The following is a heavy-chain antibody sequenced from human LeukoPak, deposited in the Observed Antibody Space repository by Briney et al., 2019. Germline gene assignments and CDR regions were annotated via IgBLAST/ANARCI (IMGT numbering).Heavy chain of an antibody. CDR3: ARDIPSGFYTPDY. D-gene: IGHD5-12*01. Sequence: ASVKVSCKASGYTFTSYYMHWVRQAPGQGLGWMGIINPSGGSTSYAQKFQGRVTMTRDMSTSTVYMELSSLRSEDTAVYYCARDIPSGFYTPDYWGRGTLVTVSS. J-gene: IGHJ4*02. CDR1: GYTFTSYY. V-gene: IGHV1-46*01. CDR2: INPSGGST.